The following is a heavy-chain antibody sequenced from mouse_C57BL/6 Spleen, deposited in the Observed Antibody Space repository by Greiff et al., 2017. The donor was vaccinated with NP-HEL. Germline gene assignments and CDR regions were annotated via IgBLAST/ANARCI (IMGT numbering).Heavy chain of an antibody. CDR1: GFTFSDYG. CDR3: ARGQTGNYYAMDY. Sequence: EVMLVESGGGLVKPGGSLKLSCAASGFTFSDYGMHWVRQAPEKGLEWVAYISSGSSTIYYADTVQGRFTLSRDNAKNTLFLQMTSLRSEDTAMYYCARGQTGNYYAMDYWGQGTSVTVSS. J-gene: IGHJ4*01. V-gene: IGHV5-17*01. CDR2: ISSGSSTI. D-gene: IGHD4-1*01.